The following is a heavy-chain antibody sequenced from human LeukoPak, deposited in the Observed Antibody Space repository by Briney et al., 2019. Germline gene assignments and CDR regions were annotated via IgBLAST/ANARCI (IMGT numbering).Heavy chain of an antibody. CDR3: ASIRGWSDNAVHY. CDR1: SGSISSSSYY. J-gene: IGHJ4*02. V-gene: IGHV4-39*07. D-gene: IGHD3-3*01. Sequence: SETLSLTCTVSSGSISSSSYYWGWIRQPPGKELEWIGSIYDSGSTYYNPSLKSRVTISVDTSKNQFSLKLSSVTAADTAVYYCASIRGWSDNAVHYWGQGTLVTVSS. CDR2: IYDSGST.